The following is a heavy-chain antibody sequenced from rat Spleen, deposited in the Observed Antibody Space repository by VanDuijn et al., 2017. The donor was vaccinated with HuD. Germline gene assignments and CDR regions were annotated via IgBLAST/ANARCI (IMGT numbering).Heavy chain of an antibody. V-gene: IGHV5S23*01. CDR1: GFTLSDYN. CDR2: ISTGGDKT. CDR3: AKGHTMGVAGGYYFDY. Sequence: EVQLVESGGGLVQPGRSLKLSCEVSGFTLSDYNMAWVRQAPRKGLEWVASISTGGDKTYYRDSVKGRSTISRDNAKNTQYLQMDSLRSDDTATYYCAKGHTMGVAGGYYFDYWGRGVMVTVSS. J-gene: IGHJ2*01. D-gene: IGHD1-7*01.